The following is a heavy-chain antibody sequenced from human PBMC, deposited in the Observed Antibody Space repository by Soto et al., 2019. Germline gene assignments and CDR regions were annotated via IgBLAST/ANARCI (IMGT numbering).Heavy chain of an antibody. CDR2: INPNSGGT. CDR3: ARGRGIVVVPAATGYYYYGMDV. CDR1: GYTFTGYY. D-gene: IGHD2-2*01. J-gene: IGHJ6*02. Sequence: ASVKVSCKASGYTFTGYYMHWVRQAPGQGLEWMGWINPNSGGTNYAQKFQGWVTMTRDTSISTAYMELSRLRSDDTAVYYCARGRGIVVVPAATGYYYYGMDVWGQGTTVTVSS. V-gene: IGHV1-2*04.